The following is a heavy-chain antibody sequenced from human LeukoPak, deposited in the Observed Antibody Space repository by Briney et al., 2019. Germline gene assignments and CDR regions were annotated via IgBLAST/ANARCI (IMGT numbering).Heavy chain of an antibody. V-gene: IGHV3-33*01. CDR2: IWYDGSNK. CDR1: GFTFSSYG. D-gene: IGHD3-3*01. J-gene: IGHJ3*02. Sequence: PGGSLRLSCAASGFTFSSYGMHWVRQAPGKGLEWVAVIWYDGSNKYYADSVKGRFTISRDNSKNTLYLQMNSLRAEDTAVYYCGILGEWTDAFDIRGQGTMVTVSS. CDR3: GILGEWTDAFDI.